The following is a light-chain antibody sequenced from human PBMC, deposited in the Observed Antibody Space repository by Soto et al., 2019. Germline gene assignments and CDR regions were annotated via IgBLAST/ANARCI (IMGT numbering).Light chain of an antibody. Sequence: ERATVTCRIIQSVTSNHLAWYQQKPGQAPRLLIYGASTRATGIPARFSGSGSGTDLTLTISRLEPEDFAVYYCQQYGSSPSIPFGEGGRLAIK. V-gene: IGKV3-20*01. CDR1: QSVTSNH. J-gene: IGKJ5*01. CDR3: QQYGSSPSIP. CDR2: GAS.